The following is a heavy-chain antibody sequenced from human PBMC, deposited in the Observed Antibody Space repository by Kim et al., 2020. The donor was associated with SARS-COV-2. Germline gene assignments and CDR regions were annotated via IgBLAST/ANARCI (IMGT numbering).Heavy chain of an antibody. D-gene: IGHD3-9*01. Sequence: SETLSLTCTVSGGSISSGGYYWSWIRQHPGKGLEWIGYIYYSGSTYYNPSLKSRVTISVDTSKNQFSLKLSSVTAADTAVYYCARNHYDILTGIDYWGQGTLVTVSS. J-gene: IGHJ4*02. CDR1: GGSISSGGYY. CDR3: ARNHYDILTGIDY. CDR2: IYYSGST. V-gene: IGHV4-31*03.